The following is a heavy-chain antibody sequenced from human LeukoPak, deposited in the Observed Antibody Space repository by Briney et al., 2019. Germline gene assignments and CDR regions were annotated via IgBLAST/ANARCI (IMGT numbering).Heavy chain of an antibody. CDR2: ISGDGSGT. J-gene: IGHJ4*02. D-gene: IGHD2-15*01. V-gene: IGHV3-43*02. CDR3: VKDRPCSGGSCSSPLDY. Sequence: PGGSLRLSCAASGFTFDDYAMHWVRQAPGKGLDWVSVISGDGSGTSYADSVQGRFTISRDNSRNSLYLQMNSLRTEDTALYYCVKDRPCSGGSCSSPLDYWGQGTLVTVSS. CDR1: GFTFDDYA.